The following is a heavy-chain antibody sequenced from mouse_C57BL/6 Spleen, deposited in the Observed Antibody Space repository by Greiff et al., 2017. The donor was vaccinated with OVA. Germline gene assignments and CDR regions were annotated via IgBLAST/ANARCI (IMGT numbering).Heavy chain of an antibody. V-gene: IGHV1-9*01. Sequence: VQLQQSGAELLKPGASVKLSCKATGYTFTGYWIEWVKQRPGHGLEWIGEILPGSGSTNYNEKFKGKATLTADTSSNTAYMQLSSLTTEDSAIYYCARRATVVADWYFDVWGTGTTVTVSS. CDR2: ILPGSGST. J-gene: IGHJ1*03. D-gene: IGHD1-1*01. CDR1: GYTFTGYW. CDR3: ARRATVVADWYFDV.